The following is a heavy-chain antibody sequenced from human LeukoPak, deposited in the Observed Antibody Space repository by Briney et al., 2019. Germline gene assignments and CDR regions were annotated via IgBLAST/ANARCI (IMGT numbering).Heavy chain of an antibody. CDR1: GYTFTGYY. CDR2: INPNSGGT. Sequence: GASVKVSCKASGYTFTGYYMHWVRQAPGQGREWMGWINPNSGGTNYAQKFQGRVTMTRETYISTAYMELSRLRSDDTAVYYCARVGNIVVVPAARSNYFDYWGQGTLVTVSS. CDR3: ARVGNIVVVPAARSNYFDY. J-gene: IGHJ4*02. D-gene: IGHD2-2*01. V-gene: IGHV1-2*02.